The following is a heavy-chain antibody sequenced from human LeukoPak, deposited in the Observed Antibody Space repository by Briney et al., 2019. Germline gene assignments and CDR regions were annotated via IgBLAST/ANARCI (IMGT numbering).Heavy chain of an antibody. V-gene: IGHV4-30-4*01. Sequence: PSQTLSLTCTVSGGSINSPNYFWSWIRQPPGKGLEWIGYIYHSGSAYYNPSLQRPVTISLDMSRNQFPLDLSYVTAADTALYYCARLTCRASCAWGGGFDSWGQGILVTVSS. CDR1: GGSINSPNYF. J-gene: IGHJ5*01. CDR2: IYHSGSA. D-gene: IGHD3-16*01. CDR3: ARLTCRASCAWGGGFDS.